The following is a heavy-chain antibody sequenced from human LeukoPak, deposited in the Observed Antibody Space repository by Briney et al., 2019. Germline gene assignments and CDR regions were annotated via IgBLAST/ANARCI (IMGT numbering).Heavy chain of an antibody. CDR2: IWGSGSNK. Sequence: GGSLRLSCAASGFTFSSYGMPWVRQAPGKGLEWVALIWGSGSNKYYADSVKVRFTISKDNSKNTLYLQMTILGAEDTAVYYCAKDHSTHYYGSGTYGPRGYSDYWGQGTLVTVSS. CDR3: AKDHSTHYYGSGTYGPRGYSDY. J-gene: IGHJ4*02. V-gene: IGHV3-33*06. D-gene: IGHD3-10*01. CDR1: GFTFSSYG.